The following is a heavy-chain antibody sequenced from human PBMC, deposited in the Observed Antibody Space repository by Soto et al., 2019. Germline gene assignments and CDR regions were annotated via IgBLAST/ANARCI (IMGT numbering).Heavy chain of an antibody. D-gene: IGHD1-1*01. CDR3: ARDGKYNWF. V-gene: IGHV3-66*01. Sequence: ELQLVASGGGLVQPGGSLRLSCAASGFTVSNNYVRWGLRAPGKGLEWVSLIFSNGDTRYADSVKGRFTIYRESSSNTLYLHMNNLRVDDSAVYYCARDGKYNWFGGQGTQVTVSS. CDR2: IFSNGDT. CDR1: GFTVSNNY. J-gene: IGHJ4*02.